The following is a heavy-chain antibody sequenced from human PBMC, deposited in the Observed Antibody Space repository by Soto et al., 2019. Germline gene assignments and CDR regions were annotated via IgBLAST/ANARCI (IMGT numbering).Heavy chain of an antibody. V-gene: IGHV3-74*01. D-gene: IGHD6-13*01. J-gene: IGHJ4*02. Sequence: PGGSLRLSCAASAFTFKNHWMHWVRQVPGKGPVWVSRINGDGSFTSYADAVKGRFTISRDNSKNTLYLQMNSLRAEDTAVYYCARARSTAAGLFDYWGLGTLVTVSS. CDR3: ARARSTAAGLFDY. CDR2: INGDGSFT. CDR1: AFTFKNHW.